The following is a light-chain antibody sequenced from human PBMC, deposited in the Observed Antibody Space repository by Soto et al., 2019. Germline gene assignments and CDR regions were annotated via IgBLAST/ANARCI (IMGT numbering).Light chain of an antibody. CDR1: SNDVGGYNL. Sequence: QSALTQPASVSGSPGQSITISCTGTSNDVGGYNLVSWFQQHPGKAPKLMISEVNKRPSGASNRFSGSKSANTASLDISGLQAEDEADYYCCSHVGGSSPQWVFGGGTKLTVL. V-gene: IGLV2-23*02. CDR2: EVN. J-gene: IGLJ3*02. CDR3: CSHVGGSSPQWV.